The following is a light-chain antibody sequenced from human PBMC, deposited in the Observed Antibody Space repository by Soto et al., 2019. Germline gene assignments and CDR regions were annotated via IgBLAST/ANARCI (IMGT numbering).Light chain of an antibody. J-gene: IGLJ1*01. CDR2: DVS. CDR1: SSDVGGYNY. V-gene: IGLV2-14*01. Sequence: QSALTQPASVSGSPGQSITISCTGTSSDVGGYNYVSWYQQHPGKAPELMIYDVSNRPSGVSNRFSGSKSGNTASLTISGLQAEDEADYYCSSYTSGSTFYVFGTGTKLTVL. CDR3: SSYTSGSTFYV.